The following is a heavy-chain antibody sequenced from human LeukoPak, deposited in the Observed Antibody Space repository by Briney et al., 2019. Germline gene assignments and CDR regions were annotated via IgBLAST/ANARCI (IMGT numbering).Heavy chain of an antibody. D-gene: IGHD1-1*01. Sequence: GGSLRLSCAASGFTFSNYGMHWVRQAPGKGREWVAFIRYDGSNKYYADSVKGRFTISRDNSKNALYLQMNSLRAEDTAVYYCAKDRGNWNYFDYWGQGTLVTVSS. V-gene: IGHV3-30*02. CDR2: IRYDGSNK. CDR3: AKDRGNWNYFDY. CDR1: GFTFSNYG. J-gene: IGHJ4*02.